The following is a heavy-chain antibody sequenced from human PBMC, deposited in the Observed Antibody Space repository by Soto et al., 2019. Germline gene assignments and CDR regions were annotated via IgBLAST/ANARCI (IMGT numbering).Heavy chain of an antibody. V-gene: IGHV3-9*01. J-gene: IGHJ6*03. CDR3: AGALAHEGDYYYYMDV. CDR1: GFTFDDYA. CDR2: ISWNSGSI. Sequence: GGSLRLSCAASGFTFDDYAMHWVRQAPGKGLEWVSGISWNSGSIGYADSVKGRFTISRDNAKNSLYLQMNSLRAEDTALYYCAGALAHEGDYYYYMDVWGKGTTVTVSS. D-gene: IGHD1-26*01.